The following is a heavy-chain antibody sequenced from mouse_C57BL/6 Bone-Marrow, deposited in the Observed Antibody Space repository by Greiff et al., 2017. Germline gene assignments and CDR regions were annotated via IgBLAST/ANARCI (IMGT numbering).Heavy chain of an antibody. D-gene: IGHD1-1*01. J-gene: IGHJ4*01. Sequence: VQLQQPGAELVKPGASVKLSCKASGYTFTSYWMHWVKQRPGQGLEWIGMIHPNSGSTNYNEKFKSKATLTVDKSSSTAYIQLSSLTSEDSAVYYCAIFLLRYYYAMDYWGQGTLVTVAA. CDR1: GYTFTSYW. CDR2: IHPNSGST. CDR3: AIFLLRYYYAMDY. V-gene: IGHV1-64*01.